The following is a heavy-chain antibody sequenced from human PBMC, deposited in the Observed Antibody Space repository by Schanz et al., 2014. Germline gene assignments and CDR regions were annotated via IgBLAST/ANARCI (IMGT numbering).Heavy chain of an antibody. CDR3: AREICSGTRCGQRSDP. D-gene: IGHD2-2*01. J-gene: IGHJ5*02. CDR2: IDPNSGGT. CDR1: GYTFTAYS. Sequence: QVQLVQSGAEVKKPGASVKVSCKASGYTFTAYSFHWVRQAPGQGLEWMGWIDPNSGGTFYKEKFQGRVTMSRDTSISTAYMELSRLGSDDTAIYYCAREICSGTRCGQRSDPWGQGTLVTVSS. V-gene: IGHV1-2*02.